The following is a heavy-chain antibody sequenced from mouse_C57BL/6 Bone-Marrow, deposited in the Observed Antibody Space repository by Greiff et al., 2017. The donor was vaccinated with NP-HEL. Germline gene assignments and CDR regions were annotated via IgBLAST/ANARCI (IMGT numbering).Heavy chain of an antibody. J-gene: IGHJ2*01. Sequence: VQLQQSGAELVRPGASVKLSCTASGFNIKDDYMHWVKQRPEQGLEWIGWIDPENGDTEYASKFQGKATIPADTSSNTAYLQLSSLTSEDTAVYYCTTCDYDDGLDYWGQGTTLTVSS. CDR3: TTCDYDDGLDY. CDR2: IDPENGDT. D-gene: IGHD2-4*01. V-gene: IGHV14-4*01. CDR1: GFNIKDDY.